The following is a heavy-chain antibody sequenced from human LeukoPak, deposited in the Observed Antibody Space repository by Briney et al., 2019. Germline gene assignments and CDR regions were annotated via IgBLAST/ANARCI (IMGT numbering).Heavy chain of an antibody. CDR2: ITGSGGGT. D-gene: IGHD3-9*01. V-gene: IGHV3-23*01. CDR1: GFTFSNYS. CDR3: AKWGDYDVLTGYYDPDY. Sequence: GGSLRLSCAASGFTFSNYSMSWVRQAPGEGAEWVSAITGSGGGTYYADSVKGRFTISRDNSKNTLYLQMNSLRAEDTAVYYCAKWGDYDVLTGYYDPDYWGQGTLVTVSS. J-gene: IGHJ4*02.